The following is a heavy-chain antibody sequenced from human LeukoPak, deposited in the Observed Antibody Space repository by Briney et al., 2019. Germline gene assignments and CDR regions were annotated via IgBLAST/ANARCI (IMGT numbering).Heavy chain of an antibody. CDR3: ASYIVVVPAHAEYFQH. Sequence: SETLSLTCTVSGGSISSYYWSWIRQPAGKGLEWIGYIYYSGSTYYNPSLKSRVTISVDTSENQFSLKLSSVTAADTAVYYCASYIVVVPAHAEYFQHWGQGTLVTVSS. D-gene: IGHD2-2*01. CDR2: IYYSGST. V-gene: IGHV4-59*06. CDR1: GGSISSYY. J-gene: IGHJ1*01.